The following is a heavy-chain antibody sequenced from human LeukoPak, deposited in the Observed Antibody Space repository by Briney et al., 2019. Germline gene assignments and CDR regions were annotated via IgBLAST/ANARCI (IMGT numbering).Heavy chain of an antibody. J-gene: IGHJ4*02. D-gene: IGHD1-1*01. Sequence: SETLSLTCTVSGGSISSYYWSWIRQPPGKGLEWIGYIYYSGSTNYSPSLKSRVTISVDTSKNQFSLKLSSVTAADTAVYYCARDQRRRDWNDDFGVFFVYWGQGTLVTVSS. CDR2: IYYSGST. V-gene: IGHV4-59*01. CDR1: GGSISSYY. CDR3: ARDQRRRDWNDDFGVFFVY.